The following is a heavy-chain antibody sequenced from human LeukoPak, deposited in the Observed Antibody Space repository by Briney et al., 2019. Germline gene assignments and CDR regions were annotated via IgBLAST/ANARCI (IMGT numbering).Heavy chain of an antibody. D-gene: IGHD3/OR15-3a*01. CDR2: IYHSGST. Sequence: SETLSLTCTVSGYSISSGYYWGWIRQPPGKGLEWIGSIYHSGSTYYNPSLKSRVTISVDTSKNQFSLKLSSVTAAATAVYYCARGTVVCFDYWGQGTLVTVSS. CDR3: ARGTVVCFDY. V-gene: IGHV4-38-2*02. CDR1: GYSISSGYY. J-gene: IGHJ4*02.